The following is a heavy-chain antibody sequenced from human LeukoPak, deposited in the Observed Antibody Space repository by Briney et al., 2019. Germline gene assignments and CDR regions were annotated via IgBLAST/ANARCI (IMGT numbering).Heavy chain of an antibody. CDR3: AKRGDSGSYHYYYYGMDV. V-gene: IGHV3-30*18. J-gene: IGHJ6*02. Sequence: GRSLRLSCAASGFTFSSYGMHWVRQAPGKGLEWVAVISYDGSNKYYADSVKGRFTISRDNSKNTLYLQMNSLRAEDTAVYYCAKRGDSGSYHYYYYGMDVWGQGTTVTVSS. D-gene: IGHD1-26*01. CDR1: GFTFSSYG. CDR2: ISYDGSNK.